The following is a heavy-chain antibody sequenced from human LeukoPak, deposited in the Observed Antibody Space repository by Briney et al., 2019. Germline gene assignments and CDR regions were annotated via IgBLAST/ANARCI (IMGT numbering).Heavy chain of an antibody. J-gene: IGHJ4*02. CDR1: GGSISSSSYY. D-gene: IGHD5-12*01. Sequence: SETLSLTCTVSGGSISSSSYYWGWIRQPPGKGLEWIGSIYYRGSTYYNPSLKSRVTVSVDTSKNQFSLKLSSVTAADTAVYYCARRGGYSGYDLGIDYWGQGTLVTVSS. CDR2: IYYRGST. CDR3: ARRGGYSGYDLGIDY. V-gene: IGHV4-39*01.